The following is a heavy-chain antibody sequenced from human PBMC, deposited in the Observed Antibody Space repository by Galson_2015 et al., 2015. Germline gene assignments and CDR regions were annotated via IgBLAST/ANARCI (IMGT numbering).Heavy chain of an antibody. CDR3: AKSYSSGWYGGGDY. CDR1: GFTFSSYG. Sequence: SLRLSCAASGFTFSSYGMHWVRQAAGKGLEWVAVISYDGSNKYYADSVKGRFTISRDNSKNTLYLQMNSLRAEDTDVYYCAKSYSSGWYGGGDYWGQGTLVTVSS. D-gene: IGHD6-19*01. CDR2: ISYDGSNK. J-gene: IGHJ4*02. V-gene: IGHV3-30*18.